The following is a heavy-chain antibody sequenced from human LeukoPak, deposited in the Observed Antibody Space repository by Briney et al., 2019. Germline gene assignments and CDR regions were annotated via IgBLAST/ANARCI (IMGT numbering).Heavy chain of an antibody. CDR3: ARVQPDNNDEYNWFDP. Sequence: GGSLRLSCAASGFTFNSYAMTWVRQGAGGGLEWVSTISGTSGATNYADSVEGRFSIPRDDSKNTLDLQMTNMRVEDTAVYFCARVQPDNNDEYNWFDPWGQGTQVTVSS. J-gene: IGHJ5*02. CDR2: ISGTSGAT. D-gene: IGHD1-1*01. CDR1: GFTFNSYA. V-gene: IGHV3-23*01.